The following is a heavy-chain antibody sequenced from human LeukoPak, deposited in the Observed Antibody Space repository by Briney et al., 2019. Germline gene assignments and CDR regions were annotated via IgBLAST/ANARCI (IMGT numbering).Heavy chain of an antibody. CDR2: IKQDGSEK. CDR3: ARDNSGSSSWYEVYYYYYMDV. D-gene: IGHD6-13*01. J-gene: IGHJ6*03. CDR1: GFPFSTFW. Sequence: GGSLRLSCAVSGFPFSTFWMSWVRQAPGKGLEWVANIKQDGSEKYYVDSVKGRFTISRDNAKNSLYLQMNSLRAEDTAVYYCARDNSGSSSWYEVYYYYYMDVWGKGTTVTISS. V-gene: IGHV3-7*01.